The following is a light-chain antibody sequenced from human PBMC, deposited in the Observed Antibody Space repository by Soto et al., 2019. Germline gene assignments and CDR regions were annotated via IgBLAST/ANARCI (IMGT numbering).Light chain of an antibody. Sequence: QSVLTQPASVSGSLGQSITISCTGTSSDIGGYNYVSWYQQHPGKAPKLMIYAVTIRPSGVSNRFSGSKSGNTASLTISGLQGEDEADYYCDSYSSTTARWVFGGGTKVT. CDR3: DSYSSTTARWV. CDR1: SSDIGGYNY. CDR2: AVT. J-gene: IGLJ3*02. V-gene: IGLV2-14*01.